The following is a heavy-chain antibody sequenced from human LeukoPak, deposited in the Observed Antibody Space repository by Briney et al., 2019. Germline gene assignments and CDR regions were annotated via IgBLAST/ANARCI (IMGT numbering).Heavy chain of an antibody. CDR2: IYSGGST. D-gene: IGHD3-16*01. CDR3: GRAFPPLRTSSAGDL. CDR1: GFTVSSNY. V-gene: IGHV3-53*01. J-gene: IGHJ4*02. Sequence: PGGSLRLSCAASGFTVSSNYMSWVRQAPGKGLEWVSVIYSGGSTYYADSVKGRFTISRDNAKNSLYLQMNSLGAEDTAIYYCGRAFPPLRTSSAGDLWGQGILVTVSS.